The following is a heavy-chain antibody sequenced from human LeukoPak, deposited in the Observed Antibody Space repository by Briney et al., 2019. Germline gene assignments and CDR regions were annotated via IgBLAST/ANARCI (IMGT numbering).Heavy chain of an antibody. Sequence: AGGSLRLSCVASGFTFSGSAIHWVRQASGKGLEWVGRITRKANGYATAYAASVKGRFTISRDDSKNMAYLQMNSLKTEDTALYYCTSGVWGYDSSGFNFDYWGQGTLVTVSS. J-gene: IGHJ4*02. CDR3: TSGVWGYDSSGFNFDY. CDR1: GFTFSGSA. D-gene: IGHD3-22*01. V-gene: IGHV3-73*01. CDR2: ITRKANGYAT.